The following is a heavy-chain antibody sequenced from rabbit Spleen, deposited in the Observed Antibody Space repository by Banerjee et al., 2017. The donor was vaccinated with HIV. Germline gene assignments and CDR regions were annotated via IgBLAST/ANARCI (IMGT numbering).Heavy chain of an antibody. CDR1: GFDFSSNDY. V-gene: IGHV1S45*01. J-gene: IGHJ2*01. Sequence: QEQLVESGGGLVKPGASLTLTCAASGFDFSSNDYMCWVRQAPGKGLEWIACIGVGSSGGTYYASWAKGRFTISKTSSTTVTLQMTSLTAADTATYFCARNYVNAFDPWGQGTLVTVS. CDR3: ARNYVNAFDP. D-gene: IGHD1-1*01. CDR2: IGVGSSGGT.